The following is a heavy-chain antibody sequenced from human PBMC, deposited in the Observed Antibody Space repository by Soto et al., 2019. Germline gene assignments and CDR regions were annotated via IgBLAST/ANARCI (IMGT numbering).Heavy chain of an antibody. D-gene: IGHD4-17*01. Sequence: QVQLVQSGAEVKKPGASVKVSCKASGYTFTSYGISWVRQAPGQGLEWMGWISAYNGNTNYAQKLQGRVTMTTDTSTSRDYMQLRSLRSDDTAEYYCARNSDYVGKLLDYWRQVAMDTVYS. CDR2: ISAYNGNT. V-gene: IGHV1-18*01. CDR3: ARNSDYVGKLLDY. CDR1: GYTFTSYG. J-gene: IGHJ4*02.